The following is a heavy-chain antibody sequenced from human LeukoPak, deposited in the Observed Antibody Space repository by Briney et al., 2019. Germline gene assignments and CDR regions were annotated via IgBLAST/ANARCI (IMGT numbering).Heavy chain of an antibody. CDR3: GTNEGSSWTAIDY. CDR1: GGSFSGYY. Sequence: SETLSLTCAVYGGSFSGYYWSWIRQPPGKGLEWIGEINHSGSTNYNPSLKSRVTISVDTSKNQFSLKLSSVTAADTAVYYCGTNEGSSWTAIDYWGQGTLVTVSS. D-gene: IGHD6-13*01. CDR2: INHSGST. J-gene: IGHJ4*02. V-gene: IGHV4-34*01.